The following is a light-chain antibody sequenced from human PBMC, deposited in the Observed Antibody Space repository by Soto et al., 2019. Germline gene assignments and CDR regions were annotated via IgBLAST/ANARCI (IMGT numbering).Light chain of an antibody. Sequence: IVMTQSPATLSVSPGERVTLSCRASQSVNSHLAWYQQKPGQTPKLLIYVTSTRATGIPPRFRCSVSGTALTLNIRSLQSEDFALYYCQQYNARPLPFGGGTKVEFK. J-gene: IGKJ4*02. V-gene: IGKV3-15*01. CDR1: QSVNSH. CDR2: VTS. CDR3: QQYNARPLP.